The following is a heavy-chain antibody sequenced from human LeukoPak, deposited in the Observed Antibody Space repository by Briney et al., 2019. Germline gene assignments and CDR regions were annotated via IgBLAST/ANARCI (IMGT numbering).Heavy chain of an antibody. CDR3: ARLFYYDSSGVYGMDV. Sequence: GGSLRLSCAASGFTFSSYEMNWVRQAPGKGLGWFSYISSSGSTIYYADSVKGRFTISRDNAKNSLYLQMNSLRVEDTAVYYCARLFYYDSSGVYGMDVWGQGTTVTVSS. V-gene: IGHV3-48*03. J-gene: IGHJ6*02. CDR2: ISSSGSTI. CDR1: GFTFSSYE. D-gene: IGHD3-22*01.